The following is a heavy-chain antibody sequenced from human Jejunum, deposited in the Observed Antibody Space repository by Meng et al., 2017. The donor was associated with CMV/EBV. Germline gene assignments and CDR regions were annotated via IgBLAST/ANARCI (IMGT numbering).Heavy chain of an antibody. CDR2: MNPNRGTT. D-gene: IGHD6-19*01. J-gene: IGHJ4*02. Sequence: QGQLAPSGAGVKKPGASVKVSCKASGYTFTGYYMHWVRQAPGQGLEWMGWMNPNRGTTGYAQKFQGRVTMTRNISKSTAYMDLSSLRSEDTAVYYCATGVADFEYWGQGTLVTVSS. CDR3: ATGVADFEY. V-gene: IGHV1-8*02. CDR1: GYTFTGYY.